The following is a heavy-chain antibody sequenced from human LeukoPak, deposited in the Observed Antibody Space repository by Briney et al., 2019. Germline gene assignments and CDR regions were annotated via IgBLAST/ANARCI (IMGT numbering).Heavy chain of an antibody. CDR1: GGTFSSYA. D-gene: IGHD6-19*01. CDR2: IIPIFGTA. Sequence: SVKVSCTAPGGTFSSYAISWVRQAPGQGLEWMGGIIPIFGTANYAQKFQGRVTITADKSTSTAYMELSSLRSEDTAVYYCARGNSSGSKYFQHWGQGTLVTVSS. CDR3: ARGNSSGSKYFQH. J-gene: IGHJ1*01. V-gene: IGHV1-69*06.